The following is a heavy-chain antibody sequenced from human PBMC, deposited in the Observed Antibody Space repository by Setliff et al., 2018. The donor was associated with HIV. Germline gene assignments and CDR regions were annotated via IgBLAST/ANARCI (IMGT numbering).Heavy chain of an antibody. CDR2: IYYSGGT. CDR3: ARGYWEWEDSIGDAFDI. Sequence: PSETLSLTCTVSGGSISSYYWGWIRQPPGKGLEWIGYIYYSGGTNYNPSLKSRVTISVDTSKNQFPLKLSSVTAADTAVYYCARGYWEWEDSIGDAFDIWGQGTMVTVSS. V-gene: IGHV4-59*08. D-gene: IGHD3-3*01. CDR1: GGSISSYY. J-gene: IGHJ3*02.